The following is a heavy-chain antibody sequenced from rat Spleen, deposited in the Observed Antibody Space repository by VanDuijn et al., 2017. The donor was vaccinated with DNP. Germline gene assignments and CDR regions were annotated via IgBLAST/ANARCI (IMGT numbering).Heavy chain of an antibody. J-gene: IGHJ4*01. D-gene: IGHD3-8*01. Sequence: QVQLKESGPGLVQPSQTLSLTCTVSGLSLTSYHIIWVRQPPGKGLEWMGIIWTGGTTAYNSLLKSRLSITRDTSKSQVFLKMNSLQTADTATYYCAGVPNTYYVMDAWGQGASVTVSS. CDR3: AGVPNTYYVMDA. CDR2: IWTGGTT. V-gene: IGHV2-43*01. CDR1: GLSLTSYH.